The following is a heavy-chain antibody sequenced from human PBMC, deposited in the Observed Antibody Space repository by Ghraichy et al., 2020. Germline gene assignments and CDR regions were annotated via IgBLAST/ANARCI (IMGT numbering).Heavy chain of an antibody. CDR3: ASQLTLVRGVMDDY. Sequence: SETLSLTCAVYGGSFSGYYWSWIRQPPGKGLEWIGEINHSGSTNYNPSLKSRVTISVDTSKNQFSLNLSSVTAADTAVYYCASQLTLVRGVMDDYWGQGTLVTVSS. D-gene: IGHD3-10*01. J-gene: IGHJ4*02. CDR2: INHSGST. CDR1: GGSFSGYY. V-gene: IGHV4-34*01.